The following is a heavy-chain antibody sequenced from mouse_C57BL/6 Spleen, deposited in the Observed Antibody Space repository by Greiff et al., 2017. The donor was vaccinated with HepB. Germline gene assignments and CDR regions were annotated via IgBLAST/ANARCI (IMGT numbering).Heavy chain of an antibody. J-gene: IGHJ2*01. D-gene: IGHD4-1*01. Sequence: QVQLQQPGAELVMPGASVKLSCKASGYTFTSYWMHWVKQRPGQGLEWIGEIDPSDSYTNYNQKFKGKSTLTVDKSSSTAYMQLSSLTSEDSAVYYCARWDWGGFDYWGQGTTLTVSS. V-gene: IGHV1-69*01. CDR3: ARWDWGGFDY. CDR1: GYTFTSYW. CDR2: IDPSDSYT.